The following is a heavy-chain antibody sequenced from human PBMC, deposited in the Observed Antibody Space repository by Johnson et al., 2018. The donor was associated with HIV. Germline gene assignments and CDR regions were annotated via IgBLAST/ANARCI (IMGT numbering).Heavy chain of an antibody. CDR3: ATGENLKWELRFVDAFDI. CDR2: ISGSGGST. V-gene: IGHV3-23*04. D-gene: IGHD1-26*01. Sequence: VQLVESGGGLVKPGGSLRLSCAASGFTFSSYAMSWVRQAPGKGLEWVSAISGSGGSTYYADSVKGRFTISRDNSKNTLYLQMNSLRAEDTAVYYCATGENLKWELRFVDAFDIWGQGTMVTVSS. J-gene: IGHJ3*02. CDR1: GFTFSSYA.